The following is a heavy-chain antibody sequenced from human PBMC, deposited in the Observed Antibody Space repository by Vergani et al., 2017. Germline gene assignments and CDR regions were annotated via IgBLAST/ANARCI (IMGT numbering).Heavy chain of an antibody. Sequence: QVLLVQSGAEVKKPGASVRVSCKTSGYTFTNYYIHWVRQAPGQGLEWMGIINPSGGSTTYAQQFQGRLTMTRDTSTSTVYMDLSNLRSEDTAVYYCAREGIAVAGTPYYYYYGMDVWGQGTTVTVSS. D-gene: IGHD6-19*01. CDR3: AREGIAVAGTPYYYYYGMDV. CDR1: GYTFTNYY. V-gene: IGHV1-46*01. J-gene: IGHJ6*02. CDR2: INPSGGST.